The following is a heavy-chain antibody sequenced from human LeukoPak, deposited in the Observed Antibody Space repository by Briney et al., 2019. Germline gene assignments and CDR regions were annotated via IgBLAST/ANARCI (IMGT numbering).Heavy chain of an antibody. CDR2: VYDNGET. V-gene: IGHV3-66*01. Sequence: GGSLRLSCAASGLTFSNYYMSWVRKAPGKGLEWVSVVYDNGETYHTDSVQGRFTLSRDNSKNTLYLQMNSLRVEDTAVYYCTRDPDAWGQGTLVTVSS. CDR1: GLTFSNYY. J-gene: IGHJ5*02. CDR3: TRDPDA.